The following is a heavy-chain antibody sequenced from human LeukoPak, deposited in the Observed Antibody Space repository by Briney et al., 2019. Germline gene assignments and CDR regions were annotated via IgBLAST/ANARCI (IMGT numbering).Heavy chain of an antibody. D-gene: IGHD3-10*01. CDR3: ARVWGYFYGSGSYCFDY. Sequence: SETLSLTFTVSGGSISSYYWSWIRQPPGKGLEWIGYIYYSGSTNYNPSLKSRVTISVDTSKNQFSLKLSSVTAADTAVYYCARVWGYFYGSGSYCFDYWGQGTLVTVSS. CDR2: IYYSGST. V-gene: IGHV4-59*01. CDR1: GGSISSYY. J-gene: IGHJ4*02.